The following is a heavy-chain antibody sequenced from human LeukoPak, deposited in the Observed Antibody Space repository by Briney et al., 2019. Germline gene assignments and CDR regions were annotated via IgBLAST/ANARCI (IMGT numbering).Heavy chain of an antibody. J-gene: IGHJ4*02. Sequence: SETLSLTCTVSGDSISSSSSYWGWIRQPPGEGLEWIGSIYYSGSTYYNTSLKSRVTISVDTSKNQFSLRLNSVTAADTAVYFCARQTGAGLFILPGGQGTLVTVSS. D-gene: IGHD3/OR15-3a*01. CDR1: GDSISSSSSY. CDR2: IYYSGST. V-gene: IGHV4-39*01. CDR3: ARQTGAGLFILP.